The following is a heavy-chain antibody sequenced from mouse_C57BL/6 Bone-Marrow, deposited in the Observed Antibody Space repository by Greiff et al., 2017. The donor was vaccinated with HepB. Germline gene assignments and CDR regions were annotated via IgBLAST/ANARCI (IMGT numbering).Heavy chain of an antibody. J-gene: IGHJ4*01. CDR3: AREEAPPCYAMGY. V-gene: IGHV5-4*01. D-gene: IGHD3-2*02. Sequence: EVQVVESGGGLVKPGGSLTLSCAASGFTFSSYAMSWVRQTPEKRLEWVATISDGGSYTYYPDNVKGRFTISRDNAKNKLYLKMSQLKSEDTDMYYCAREEAPPCYAMGYWGQGISVT. CDR1: GFTFSSYA. CDR2: ISDGGSYT.